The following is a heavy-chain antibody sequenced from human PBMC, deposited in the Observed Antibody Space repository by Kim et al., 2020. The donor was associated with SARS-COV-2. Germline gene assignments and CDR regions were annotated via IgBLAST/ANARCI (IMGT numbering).Heavy chain of an antibody. Sequence: GGSLRLSCSASGFTFSNYLMHWVRQAPGKGLEYVAAITSNGGSTSYAASVKGRFTITRDNSKNTLYLQMRSLRVEDTDVYYCAKEKNDNLIGYPVGMDVWGQGTTVTVSS. V-gene: IGHV3-64D*06. D-gene: IGHD3-9*01. CDR2: ITSNGGST. CDR3: AKEKNDNLIGYPVGMDV. CDR1: GFTFSNYL. J-gene: IGHJ6*02.